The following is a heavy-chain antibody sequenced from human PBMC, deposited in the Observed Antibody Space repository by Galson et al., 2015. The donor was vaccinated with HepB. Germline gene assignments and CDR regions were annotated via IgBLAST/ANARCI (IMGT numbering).Heavy chain of an antibody. D-gene: IGHD6-13*01. Sequence: SLRLSCAASGFTFSGSAIHWVRQASGRGPEWIGHIRSKATNYAALYAPSLKGRFTISRDDLKNMAYLHMRSLKTDDTAVYYCVRSGDFSGYSSRWGQGTLVTVSS. J-gene: IGHJ4*02. CDR3: VRSGDFSGYSSR. V-gene: IGHV3-73*01. CDR2: IRSKATNYAA. CDR1: GFTFSGSA.